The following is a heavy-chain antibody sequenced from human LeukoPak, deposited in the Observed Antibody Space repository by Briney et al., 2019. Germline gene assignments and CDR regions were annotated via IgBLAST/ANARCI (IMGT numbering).Heavy chain of an antibody. CDR2: ISSSGSTI. J-gene: IGHJ5*02. CDR1: GFTFSSYE. D-gene: IGHD3-22*01. V-gene: IGHV3-48*03. Sequence: GGSLRLSCAASGFTFSSYEMNWIRQAPGKGLEWVSYISSSGSTIYYADSVKGRFTISRDNAKNSLYLQMNSLRAEDTAVYYCARPYYYDSSGYSNWFDPWGQGTLVTVSS. CDR3: ARPYYYDSSGYSNWFDP.